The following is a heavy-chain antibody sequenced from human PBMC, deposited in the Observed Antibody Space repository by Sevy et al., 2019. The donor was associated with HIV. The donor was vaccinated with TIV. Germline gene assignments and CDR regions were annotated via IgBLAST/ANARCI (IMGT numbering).Heavy chain of an antibody. CDR2: ISGGGSYR. CDR3: ARVRVLYCDWYFDY. CDR1: GFTFTTYS. Sequence: GGSLRLSCAASGFTFTTYSMTWVRQAPGEGLGWVSSISGGGSYRYYADSVKGRFTISRDNAKNSLYLHMNSLRAEDTAVYYCARVRVLYCDWYFDYRGQGTLVTVSS. V-gene: IGHV3-21*01. J-gene: IGHJ4*02. D-gene: IGHD4-17*01.